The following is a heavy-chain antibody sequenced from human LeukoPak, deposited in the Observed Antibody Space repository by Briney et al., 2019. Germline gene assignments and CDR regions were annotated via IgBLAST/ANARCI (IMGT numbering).Heavy chain of an antibody. J-gene: IGHJ4*02. Sequence: GRSLRLSCAASGFTFSSYGMHWVRQAPGKGLEWVAVISYDGSNKYYADSVKGRFTISRDNSKNTLYLQMNSLRAEDTAVYYCARGDTLYGSSAHAGYWGQGTLVTVSS. D-gene: IGHD6-13*01. CDR1: GFTFSSYG. CDR3: ARGDTLYGSSAHAGY. CDR2: ISYDGSNK. V-gene: IGHV3-30*03.